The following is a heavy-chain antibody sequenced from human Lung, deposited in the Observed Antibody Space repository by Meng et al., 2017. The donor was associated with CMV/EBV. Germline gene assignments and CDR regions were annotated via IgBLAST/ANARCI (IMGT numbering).Heavy chain of an antibody. V-gene: IGHV4-34*01. CDR1: GGSFSGYY. D-gene: IGHD3-3*01. Sequence: GSLRLXCAVYGGSFSGYYWSWIRQPPGKGLEWIGEINHSGSTNYNPSLKSRVTISVDTSKNQFSLKLSSVTAADTAVYYCARTTYDFWSGIYYYYYYGMDVWGQGTXVTVSS. CDR2: INHSGST. CDR3: ARTTYDFWSGIYYYYYYGMDV. J-gene: IGHJ6*02.